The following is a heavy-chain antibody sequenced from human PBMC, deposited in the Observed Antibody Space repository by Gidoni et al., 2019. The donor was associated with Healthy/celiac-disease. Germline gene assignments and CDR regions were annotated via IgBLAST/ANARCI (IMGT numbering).Heavy chain of an antibody. CDR1: GFTFSSYA. D-gene: IGHD6-19*01. V-gene: IGHV3-23*01. Sequence: EVQLLESGGGLVQPGGSLRLSCPASGFTFSSYAMSWARQAPGKGLEWVSASSGRGGSTYYADSVKGRFTISRDNSKNTLYLQMNSLRAEDTAVYYCAKGLISVAGTRPAKVLDYWGQGTLVTVSS. J-gene: IGHJ4*02. CDR3: AKGLISVAGTRPAKVLDY. CDR2: SSGRGGST.